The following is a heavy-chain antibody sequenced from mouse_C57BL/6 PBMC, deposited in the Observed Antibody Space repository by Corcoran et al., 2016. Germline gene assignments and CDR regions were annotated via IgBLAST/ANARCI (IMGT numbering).Heavy chain of an antibody. CDR1: GYIFTTYG. V-gene: IGHV9-3*01. D-gene: IGHD6-1*01. Sequence: QIQLVQSGPELKKPGETVKISCKASGYIFTTYGMSWVKQAPGKGLKWMGWINTYSGVPTYADDFKGRFAFSLETSASTAYLQINNLKNEDTATYFCARVPFAMDYWGQGTSVTVSS. J-gene: IGHJ4*01. CDR3: ARVPFAMDY. CDR2: INTYSGVP.